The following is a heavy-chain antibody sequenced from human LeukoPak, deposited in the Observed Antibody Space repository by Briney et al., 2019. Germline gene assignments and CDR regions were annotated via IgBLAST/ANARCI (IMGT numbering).Heavy chain of an antibody. CDR2: ISSSSSYI. D-gene: IGHD4-17*01. Sequence: PGGSLRLSCAASGFTFSSYSMNWVRQAPGKWLEWVSSISSSSSYIYYADSVKGRFTISRDNAKNSLYLHMNSLRAEDTAVYYCARDKDGDYLLDYWGQGTLVTVSS. CDR3: ARDKDGDYLLDY. V-gene: IGHV3-21*01. CDR1: GFTFSSYS. J-gene: IGHJ4*02.